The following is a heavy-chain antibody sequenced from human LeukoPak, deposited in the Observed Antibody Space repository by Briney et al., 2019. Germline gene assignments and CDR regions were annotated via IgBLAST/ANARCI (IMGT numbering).Heavy chain of an antibody. CDR2: IRSRGYGGTT. D-gene: IGHD3-10*01. CDR3: TRGSGSYLSIG. V-gene: IGHV3-49*04. Sequence: GGSLRLSCTGSGFTLGDYAMSWVRQAPGKGREWVGFIRSRGYGGTTEYAASVKGRFTISRDESKSIAYLQINSLKIEDTGVYYCTRGSGSYLSIGWGQGTLVTVSS. J-gene: IGHJ4*02. CDR1: GFTLGDYA.